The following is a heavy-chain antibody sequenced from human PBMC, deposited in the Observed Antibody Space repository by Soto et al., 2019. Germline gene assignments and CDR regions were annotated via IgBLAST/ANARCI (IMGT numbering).Heavy chain of an antibody. CDR1: GFSFSDHY. CDR3: ARTIMYSAPYYFDY. CDR2: IRNKANSYTT. J-gene: IGHJ4*02. D-gene: IGHD1-26*01. V-gene: IGHV3-72*01. Sequence: EVQLVESGGGLVQPGGSLRLSCAASGFSFSDHYMEWVRQAPGKGLAWVGRIRNKANSYTTQYAAAVRGRFTLSRDDSKNSLFLQMNCLKTEDTAIYYCARTIMYSAPYYFDYSRQGTLVTVSS.